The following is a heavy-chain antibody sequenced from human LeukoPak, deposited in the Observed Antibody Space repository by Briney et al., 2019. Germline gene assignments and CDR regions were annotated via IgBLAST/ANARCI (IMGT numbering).Heavy chain of an antibody. Sequence: PGGSLRLSCAASGFTFSSYSMNWVRQAPGKGLEWVSSISSSSSYIYYADSVKGRFTISRDNAKNSLYLQMNSLRAEDTAVYYCAKFNSPYGSGSFYDYWGQGTLVTVSS. CDR3: AKFNSPYGSGSFYDY. CDR1: GFTFSSYS. D-gene: IGHD3-10*01. J-gene: IGHJ4*02. V-gene: IGHV3-21*01. CDR2: ISSSSSYI.